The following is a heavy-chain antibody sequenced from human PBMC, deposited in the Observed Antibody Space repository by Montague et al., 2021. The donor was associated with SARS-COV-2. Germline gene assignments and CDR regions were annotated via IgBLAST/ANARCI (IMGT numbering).Heavy chain of an antibody. CDR3: ASPTYYYDSSGSDAFDI. CDR2: IYYSGST. CDR1: GGSISSSNYY. Sequence: SETLSLTCTVSGGSISSSNYYWGWIRQPPGKGLEWIGSIYYSGSTYYNPSLKSRVTIFVDTSKNQFSLKLSSVTAADTAVYYYASPTYYYDSSGSDAFDIWGQGTMVTVSS. J-gene: IGHJ3*02. D-gene: IGHD3-22*01. V-gene: IGHV4-39*01.